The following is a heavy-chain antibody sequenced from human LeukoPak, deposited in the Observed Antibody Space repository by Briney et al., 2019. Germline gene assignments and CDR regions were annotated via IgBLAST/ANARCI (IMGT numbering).Heavy chain of an antibody. CDR1: GYTFTDYH. Sequence: ASVKVSCKSSGYTFTDYHIHWVRQAPGQGLEWMGITYPVGDFTNSAQKFQVRVTMTSDTPTNTFYMELSGLRCDDTAVYYCARDQWGPDGLWGQGTMVTVSS. CDR2: TYPVGDFT. V-gene: IGHV1-46*01. D-gene: IGHD5-24*01. CDR3: ARDQWGPDGL. J-gene: IGHJ3*01.